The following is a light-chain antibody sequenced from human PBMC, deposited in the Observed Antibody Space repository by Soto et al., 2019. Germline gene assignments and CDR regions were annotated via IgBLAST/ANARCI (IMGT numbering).Light chain of an antibody. CDR1: QSVSSD. V-gene: IGKV3-15*01. Sequence: EIVMTQSPVTLSVSPGERATLSCRASQSVSSDLAWYQHKPGQAPRLLIYDASTRATGFPARFRGSGSGTDFTLPISSRQSEDFAVYYYQQYHNWPPTFGQGTKLEIK. J-gene: IGKJ2*01. CDR3: QQYHNWPPT. CDR2: DAS.